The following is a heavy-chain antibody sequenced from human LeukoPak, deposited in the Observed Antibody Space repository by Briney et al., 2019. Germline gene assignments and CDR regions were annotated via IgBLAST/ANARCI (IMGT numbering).Heavy chain of an antibody. CDR1: GYTFTSYG. V-gene: IGHV1-18*01. Sequence: ASVKVSCKASGYTFTSYGISWVRQAPGQGLEWMGWISAYNGNTSYAQKLQGRVTMTTDTSTSTAYMELRSLRSDDTAVYYCVRLKSPVSYVDYWGQGTLVTVSS. CDR3: VRLKSPVSYVDY. J-gene: IGHJ4*02. CDR2: ISAYNGNT. D-gene: IGHD5-18*01.